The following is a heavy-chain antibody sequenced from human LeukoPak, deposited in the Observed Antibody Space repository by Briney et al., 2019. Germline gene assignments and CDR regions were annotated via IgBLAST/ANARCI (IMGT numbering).Heavy chain of an antibody. CDR2: IYHSGST. Sequence: SETLSLTCTVSGGSISSGGYYWRWIRQPPGKGLEWIVYIYHSGSTYYNPSLKSRVTISVDRSKNQFSLKLSSVTAADTAVYYCARLNIAARRWVFDYWGQGTLVTVSS. CDR1: GGSISSGGYY. CDR3: ARLNIAARRWVFDY. D-gene: IGHD6-6*01. J-gene: IGHJ4*02. V-gene: IGHV4-30-2*01.